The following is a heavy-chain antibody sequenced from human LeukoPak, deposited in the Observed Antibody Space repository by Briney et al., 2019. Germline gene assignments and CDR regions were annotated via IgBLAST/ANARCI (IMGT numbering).Heavy chain of an antibody. CDR2: IYPGDSDT. CDR3: ASRYYDSSGHYFTVPYYFDY. D-gene: IGHD3-22*01. Sequence: LGESLKISCQSSGYSFTSYWIGWVRQMPGKGLEWMGIIYPGDSDTRYSPSFQAQVTISADKSISIAYLQWSSLKASDTAMYYCASRYYDSSGHYFTVPYYFDYWGQGTLVTVSS. V-gene: IGHV5-51*01. J-gene: IGHJ4*02. CDR1: GYSFTSYW.